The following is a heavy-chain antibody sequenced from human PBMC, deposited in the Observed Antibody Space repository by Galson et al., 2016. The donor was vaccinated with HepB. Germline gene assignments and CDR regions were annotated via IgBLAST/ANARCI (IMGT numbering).Heavy chain of an antibody. Sequence: SLRLSCAASGFTFSNYAMSWVRQAPGKGLEWVAHISTTGRTMYYADPVKGRFTTSRDNAWNSLYLQMNGLRPEDTAVYFCARGDSTGWDYLDSWGQGNLVTVSS. D-gene: IGHD6-19*01. CDR1: GFTFSNYA. CDR3: ARGDSTGWDYLDS. CDR2: ISTTGRTM. V-gene: IGHV3-48*03. J-gene: IGHJ4*02.